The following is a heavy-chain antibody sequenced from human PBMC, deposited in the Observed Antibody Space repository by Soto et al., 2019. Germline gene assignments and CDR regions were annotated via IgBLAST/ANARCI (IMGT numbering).Heavy chain of an antibody. CDR2: ISSHNGNP. CDR3: ARGRYGDY. Sequence: QVNLVQSGAEVKKPGASVKVSCKGSGYAFTTYGITWVRQDPGQVLEWMGWISSHNGNPNYAQKLQGRVTVTRDTSTSTAYMELRSLRSDDTAVYYCARGRYGDYWGQGALVTVSS. V-gene: IGHV1-18*01. D-gene: IGHD1-1*01. J-gene: IGHJ4*02. CDR1: GYAFTTYG.